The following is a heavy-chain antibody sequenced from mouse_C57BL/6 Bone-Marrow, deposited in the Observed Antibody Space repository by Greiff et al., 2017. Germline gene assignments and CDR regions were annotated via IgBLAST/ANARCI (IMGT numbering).Heavy chain of an antibody. CDR1: GYTFTSYG. Sequence: QVQLQQSGAELARPGASVKLSCTASGYTFTSYGISWVQQTTGQGLEWIGTIYPRSGNTYYTDKVKGQSTLTADKSSSTVYMGLRSLASEDSAVYFCARGGSGFLFADWGKGTMVTVSA. CDR3: ARGGSGFLFAD. J-gene: IGHJ3*01. CDR2: IYPRSGNT. V-gene: IGHV1-81*01. D-gene: IGHD3-2*02.